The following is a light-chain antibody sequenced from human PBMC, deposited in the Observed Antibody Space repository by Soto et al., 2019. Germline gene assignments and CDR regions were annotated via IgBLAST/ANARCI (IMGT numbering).Light chain of an antibody. Sequence: IVLTQSPATLSLSPGQRATLSCRASQSLSRYLAWYQHKPGQAPRLLMSVASKRATGIPARFSGSGSGTDFTLTISSLEPEDSAVYYCQHRNSWSSTFGQGTKLEIK. V-gene: IGKV3-11*01. J-gene: IGKJ2*01. CDR1: QSLSRY. CDR2: VAS. CDR3: QHRNSWSST.